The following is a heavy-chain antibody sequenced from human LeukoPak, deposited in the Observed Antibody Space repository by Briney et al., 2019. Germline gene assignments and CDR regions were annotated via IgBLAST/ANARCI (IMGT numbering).Heavy chain of an antibody. CDR1: GFTFSSYA. CDR2: IRYDGSNK. Sequence: GGSLRLSCAASGFTFSSYAMHWVRQAPGKGLEWVAFIRYDGSNKYYADSVKGRFTISRDNSKNTLYLQMNSLRAEDTAVYYCANMVGVAPSYYYYYMDVWGKGTTVTVSS. CDR3: ANMVGVAPSYYYYYMDV. D-gene: IGHD3-22*01. J-gene: IGHJ6*03. V-gene: IGHV3-30*02.